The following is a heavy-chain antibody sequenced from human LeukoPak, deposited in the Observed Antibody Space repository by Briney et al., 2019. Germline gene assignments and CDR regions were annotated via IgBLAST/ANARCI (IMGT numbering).Heavy chain of an antibody. D-gene: IGHD3-10*01. CDR2: IYTSGST. CDR1: GGSISSYY. CDR3: ARDQSITMVRGVIITLDGMDV. V-gene: IGHV4-4*07. Sequence: SETLSLTYTVSGGSISSYYWSWIRQPAGKGLEWIGRIYTSGSTNYNPSLKSRVTMSVDTSKNQFSLNLSSVTAADTAVYYCARDQSITMVRGVIITLDGMDVWGQGTTVTVSS. J-gene: IGHJ6*02.